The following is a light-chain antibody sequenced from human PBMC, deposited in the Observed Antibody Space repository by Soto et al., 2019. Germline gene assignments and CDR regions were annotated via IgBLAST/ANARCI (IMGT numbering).Light chain of an antibody. CDR2: WAY. CDR1: QSVLYSSNNKNY. CDR3: QQYYSTPQT. Sequence: DIVMTQSPDSLAVSLGERATINCKSSQSVLYSSNNKNYFAWYQQKPGQPPKLLIYWAYTRESGVPDRFSGNGSGTDFSLTISSLQAEDVAVYYCQQYYSTPQTFGQGTKVEIK. J-gene: IGKJ1*01. V-gene: IGKV4-1*01.